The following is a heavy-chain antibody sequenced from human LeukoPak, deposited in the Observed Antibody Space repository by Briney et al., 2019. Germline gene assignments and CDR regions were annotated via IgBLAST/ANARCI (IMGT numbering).Heavy chain of an antibody. D-gene: IGHD2-2*02. CDR2: T. CDR1: GGSFSGYY. Sequence: PSETLSLTCAVYGGSFSGYYWSWIRQPPGKGLEWIGSTYYNPSLKSRVTISVDTPRNQFSLNLSSATAADTAVYYCARRGGYCNSNSCYTWDSWGQGTLVTVSS. J-gene: IGHJ4*02. V-gene: IGHV4-34*01. CDR3: ARRGGYCNSNSCYTWDS.